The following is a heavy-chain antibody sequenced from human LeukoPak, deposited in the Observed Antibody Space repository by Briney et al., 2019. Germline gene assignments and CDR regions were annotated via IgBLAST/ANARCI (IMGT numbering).Heavy chain of an antibody. D-gene: IGHD6-19*01. V-gene: IGHV3-21*01. Sequence: GGSLRLSCAASGFTFSSYSMNWVRQAPGKGLEWVSSISSSSSYIYYADSVKGRFTISRDNAKNSLYLQMNSLRAEDTAVYYCARDREQWLRWFDPWGQGTLVTVCS. J-gene: IGHJ5*02. CDR1: GFTFSSYS. CDR2: ISSSSSYI. CDR3: ARDREQWLRWFDP.